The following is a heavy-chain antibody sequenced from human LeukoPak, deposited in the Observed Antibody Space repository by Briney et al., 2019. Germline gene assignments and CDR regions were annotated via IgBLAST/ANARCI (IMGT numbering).Heavy chain of an antibody. Sequence: GGSLRLSCAASGFTFSSYGMHWVRQAPGKGLEWVAVIWYDGSNKYYADSVKGRFTISRDNSKNTLYQQMNSLRAEDTAVYYCARSSSPSGGWFDPWGQGTLVTVSS. V-gene: IGHV3-33*01. CDR2: IWYDGSNK. D-gene: IGHD6-13*01. J-gene: IGHJ5*02. CDR3: ARSSSPSGGWFDP. CDR1: GFTFSSYG.